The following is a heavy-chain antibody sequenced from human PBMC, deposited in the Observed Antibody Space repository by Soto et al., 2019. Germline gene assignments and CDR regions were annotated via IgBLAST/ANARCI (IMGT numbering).Heavy chain of an antibody. J-gene: IGHJ3*02. D-gene: IGHD5-12*01. Sequence: PGGSLRLSCAASGFTFSGSAMHWVRQASGKGLEWVGRIRSKANSYATAYAASVKGRFTISRDDSKNTAYLQMNSLKTEDTAVYCCTRPLSGPLAFDIWGQGTMVTVSS. CDR1: GFTFSGSA. CDR2: IRSKANSYAT. V-gene: IGHV3-73*01. CDR3: TRPLSGPLAFDI.